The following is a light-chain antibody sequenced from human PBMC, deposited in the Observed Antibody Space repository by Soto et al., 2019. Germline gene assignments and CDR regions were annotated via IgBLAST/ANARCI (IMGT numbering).Light chain of an antibody. Sequence: QSVLTQPASVSGSPGQSITISCTGTSSDVGGYNYVSWYQQHPGKAPKLMIYNVYNRPSGLSNRFSGSKSGNTASLTISGLQAEDEADYYFSSYTSSHTVLFGGGTKLTVL. CDR2: NVY. J-gene: IGLJ3*02. CDR1: SSDVGGYNY. CDR3: SSYTSSHTVL. V-gene: IGLV2-14*03.